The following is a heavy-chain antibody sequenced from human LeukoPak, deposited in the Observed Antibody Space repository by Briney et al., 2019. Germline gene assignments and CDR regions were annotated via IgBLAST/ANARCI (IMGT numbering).Heavy chain of an antibody. Sequence: SETLSLTCAVYDGSFTGNFWTWIRQPPGKGLEWIGEINQSGITNYSPSLKSRVTISVDTSKNQISLHLRSVTAADTAVYYCARDPDWFISGMDVWGKGTTVTVSP. V-gene: IGHV4-34*01. CDR1: DGSFTGNF. D-gene: IGHD3-9*01. CDR3: ARDPDWFISGMDV. CDR2: INQSGIT. J-gene: IGHJ6*04.